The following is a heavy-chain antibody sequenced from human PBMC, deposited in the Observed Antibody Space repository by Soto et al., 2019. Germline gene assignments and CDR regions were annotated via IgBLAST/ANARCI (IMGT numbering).Heavy chain of an antibody. CDR2: INPNSGGT. Sequence: QVQLVQSGAEVKKPGASVKVSCKASGYTFTGYYMHWVRQAPGQGLEWMGWINPNSGGTNYAQKFQGWVTMTRDTSISTAYMELSRLRSDDTAVYYCARERGAVVPAAMRYFDLWGRGTLVTVSS. CDR1: GYTFTGYY. D-gene: IGHD2-2*01. J-gene: IGHJ2*01. V-gene: IGHV1-2*04. CDR3: ARERGAVVPAAMRYFDL.